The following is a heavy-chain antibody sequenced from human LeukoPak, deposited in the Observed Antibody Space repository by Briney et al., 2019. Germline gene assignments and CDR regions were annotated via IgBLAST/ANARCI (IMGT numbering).Heavy chain of an antibody. V-gene: IGHV1-3*01. J-gene: IGHJ4*01. CDR1: GYIFTGYA. D-gene: IGHD3-10*01. CDR3: ARARWTSSGTTYYLDY. CDR2: IDANNGRT. Sequence: ASVKVSCKASGYIFTGYAIQWVRQAPGQGLEWMGWIDANNGRTKYSEKFQGRVTMTRDTSASTAYMELSGLKSEDTAVYYCARARWTSSGTTYYLDYWSQGTLVTVSS.